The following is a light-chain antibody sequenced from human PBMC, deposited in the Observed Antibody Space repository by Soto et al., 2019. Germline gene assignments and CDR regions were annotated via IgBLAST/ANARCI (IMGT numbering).Light chain of an antibody. CDR3: SSYAGSNIDV. CDR1: SSDVGGYNF. Sequence: QSALAQPPSASGSPGQSVTISCTGTSSDVGGYNFVSWYQHHPGTAPKVIIYEVSKRPSGVPNRFSGSKSGNTASLTVSGLQAEDEADYYCSSYAGSNIDVFGTGTKLTVL. J-gene: IGLJ1*01. CDR2: EVS. V-gene: IGLV2-8*01.